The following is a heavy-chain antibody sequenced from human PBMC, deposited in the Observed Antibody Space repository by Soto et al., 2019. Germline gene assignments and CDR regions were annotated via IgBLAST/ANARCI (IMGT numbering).Heavy chain of an antibody. CDR2: IYPADSDT. V-gene: IGHV5-51*01. CDR1: GYSFTTYW. J-gene: IGHJ3*01. CDR3: ARRASRELIYNAFDF. D-gene: IGHD1-7*01. Sequence: ESLKISCKGSGYSFTTYWIGWVRQMPGKALEWMGIIYPADSDTRYSPSFQGQVTISADKSIGTAYLQWSSLKASDTAMYYCARRASRELIYNAFDFWGQGTMVTVSS.